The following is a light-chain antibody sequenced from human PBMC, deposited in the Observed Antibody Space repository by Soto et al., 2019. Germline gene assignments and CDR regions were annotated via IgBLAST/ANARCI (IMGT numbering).Light chain of an antibody. J-gene: IGKJ5*01. CDR1: QSVSTN. Sequence: EVVMTQSPTTLSVSPGERATLSCGASQSVSTNLAWYQQTPGQVPSLLIYGASTRASGIPARFSGSGSGTEFTLTIGSLQSEDFAVYYCQQYSSSPSFGQGTRLEI. CDR2: GAS. CDR3: QQYSSSPS. V-gene: IGKV3-15*01.